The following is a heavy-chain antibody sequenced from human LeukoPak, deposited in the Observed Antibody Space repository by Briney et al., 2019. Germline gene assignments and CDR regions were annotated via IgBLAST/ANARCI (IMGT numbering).Heavy chain of an antibody. CDR3: ARGLSITMVRGVAFGY. V-gene: IGHV4-59*01. Sequence: SETLSLTCTVSGGSISSYYWSWIRQPPGKGLEWIGYIYYSGSTNYNPSLKSRVTISVDTSKNQFSLKLSSVTAADTAVYYCARGLSITMVRGVAFGYWGQGTLVTVSS. J-gene: IGHJ4*02. CDR2: IYYSGST. CDR1: GGSISSYY. D-gene: IGHD3-10*01.